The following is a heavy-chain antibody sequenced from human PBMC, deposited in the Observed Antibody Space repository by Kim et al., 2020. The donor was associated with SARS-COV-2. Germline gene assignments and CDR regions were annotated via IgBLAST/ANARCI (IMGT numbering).Heavy chain of an antibody. CDR2: IYYSGST. Sequence: SETLSLTCTVSGGSISSSSYYWGWIRQPPGKGLEWIGSIYYSGSTYYNPSLKSRVTISVDTSKNQFSLKLSSVTAADTAVYYCARQAPYMVPDYWGQGTLVTVSS. J-gene: IGHJ4*02. V-gene: IGHV4-39*01. D-gene: IGHD3-10*01. CDR3: ARQAPYMVPDY. CDR1: GGSISSSSYY.